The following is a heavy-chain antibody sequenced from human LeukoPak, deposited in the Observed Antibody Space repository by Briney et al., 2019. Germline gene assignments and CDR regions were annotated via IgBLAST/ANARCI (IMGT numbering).Heavy chain of an antibody. J-gene: IGHJ4*02. Sequence: GGSLRLSCAASGFTFSSYSMNWVRQAPGKGLEWVSSISSSISYIYYADSVKGRFTIPRDNAKNSLYLQMNSMRAEDTAVYYCARGPYDILTGYYPLDYFDYWGQGTLVTVSS. CDR2: ISSSISYI. D-gene: IGHD3-9*01. V-gene: IGHV3-21*01. CDR1: GFTFSSYS. CDR3: ARGPYDILTGYYPLDYFDY.